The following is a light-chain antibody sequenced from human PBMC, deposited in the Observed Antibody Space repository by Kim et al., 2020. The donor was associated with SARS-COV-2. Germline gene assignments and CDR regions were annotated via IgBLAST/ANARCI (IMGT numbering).Light chain of an antibody. CDR3: QQSSTWPLT. CDR1: QSVSSH. Sequence: LAPGERGPLSCRASQSVSSHLAWYQQKLAQPPRPLIYEASNRATGIPARLSGSGSGTDFTLTISSLEPEDFAGYYCQQSSTWPLTFGGGTKVDIK. CDR2: EAS. J-gene: IGKJ4*01. V-gene: IGKV3-11*01.